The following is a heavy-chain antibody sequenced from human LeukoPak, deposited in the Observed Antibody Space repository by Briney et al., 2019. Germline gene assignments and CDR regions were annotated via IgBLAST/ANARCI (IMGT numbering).Heavy chain of an antibody. V-gene: IGHV3-11*04. CDR1: GFTFSDYY. J-gene: IGHJ4*02. D-gene: IGHD3-22*01. CDR3: ARDHLYYYDSSGHFDY. Sequence: GGSLRLSCAASGFTFSDYYMSWIRQAPGKGLEWVSYISSSGSIIYYADSVKGRFTISRDNAKNSLYLQMNSLRAEDTAVYYCARDHLYYYDSSGHFDYWGQGTLVTVSS. CDR2: ISSSGSII.